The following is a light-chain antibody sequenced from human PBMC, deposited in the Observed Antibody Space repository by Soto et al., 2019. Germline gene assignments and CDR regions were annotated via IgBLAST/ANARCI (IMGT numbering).Light chain of an antibody. V-gene: IGKV3-11*01. J-gene: IGKJ5*01. Sequence: EIVLTQSPATLSLSPGERATLSCRASQSIHTSLAWYQQKSFKPPRLVIYDSTLRANGVPDRFGGSRSGTEFTLTINSLEPEDFAVYYCQQRNVWPPITFGQGTRLEIK. CDR3: QQRNVWPPIT. CDR2: DST. CDR1: QSIHTS.